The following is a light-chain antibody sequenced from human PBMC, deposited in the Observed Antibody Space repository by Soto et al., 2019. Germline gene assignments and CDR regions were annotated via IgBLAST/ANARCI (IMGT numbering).Light chain of an antibody. CDR2: ASS. CDR3: QQLKTFPVT. Sequence: DIQLTQSPSFLSASVGDRVTITCRASQGISSYLAWYQQTPGKAPKLLIYASSILQSGVPSRFSGSGSGTEFTLTIDSLQPEDFATYYCQQLKTFPVTFGQGTRLAI. CDR1: QGISSY. V-gene: IGKV1-9*01. J-gene: IGKJ5*01.